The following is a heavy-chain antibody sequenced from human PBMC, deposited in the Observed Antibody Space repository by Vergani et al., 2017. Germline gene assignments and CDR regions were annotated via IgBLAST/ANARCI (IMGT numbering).Heavy chain of an antibody. CDR1: GFIFQNYT. V-gene: IGHV3-9*01. D-gene: IGHD4-11*01. CDR2: VSGSSATP. CDR3: AKDTPDYSNTPPAGYFDL. J-gene: IGHJ2*01. Sequence: VNLVGSGGGVVQPGRSLRLSCATYGFIFQNYTMHWVRQAPGKGLEWVSSVSGSSATPYYADSVKGRFTISRDNAKNSLYLQMNSLRAEDTALYYCAKDTPDYSNTPPAGYFDLWGRGTLVTVSS.